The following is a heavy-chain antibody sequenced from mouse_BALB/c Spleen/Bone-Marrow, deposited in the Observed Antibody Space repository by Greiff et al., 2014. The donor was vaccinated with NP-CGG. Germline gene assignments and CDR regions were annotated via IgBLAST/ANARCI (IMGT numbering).Heavy chain of an antibody. CDR2: IDPANGNT. D-gene: IGHD1-1*01. Sequence: VQLQQPGAELVKPGASVKLSCTASGFNTKDTYMHWVKQRPEQGLEWIGRIDPANGNTKYDPKFQGKATITADTSSNTAYLQLSSLTSEDTAVYYCASYYYGSAWFAYWGQGTLVTVSA. CDR1: GFNTKDTY. CDR3: ASYYYGSAWFAY. J-gene: IGHJ3*01. V-gene: IGHV14-3*02.